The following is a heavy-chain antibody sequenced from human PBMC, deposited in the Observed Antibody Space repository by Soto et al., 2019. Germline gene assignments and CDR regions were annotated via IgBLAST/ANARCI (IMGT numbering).Heavy chain of an antibody. Sequence: QVQLQQWGAGLLKPSETLSLTCAVYGGSFSGYYWSWIRQPPGKGLECIGEINHSGSTNYNPSLKRRVTISVDTSKNQFSLKLSSVTAADTAVYYCARVAGITAAGRRVCWFDPWGQGTLVTVSS. CDR3: ARVAGITAAGRRVCWFDP. J-gene: IGHJ5*02. V-gene: IGHV4-34*01. CDR1: GGSFSGYY. D-gene: IGHD6-13*01. CDR2: INHSGST.